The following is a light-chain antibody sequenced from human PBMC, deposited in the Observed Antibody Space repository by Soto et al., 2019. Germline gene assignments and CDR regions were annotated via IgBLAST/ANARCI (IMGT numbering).Light chain of an antibody. Sequence: DIQLTQTPSSLSASLGDRITITCRASETINTFLNWYQVQPGKAPRLLVYGASQLQVGVPVRFSGSGSGTLFTLTINNLQREDLGSYFCQQFFSAVLTFGGGTRVDI. CDR1: ETINTF. J-gene: IGKJ4*01. V-gene: IGKV1-39*01. CDR2: GAS. CDR3: QQFFSAVLT.